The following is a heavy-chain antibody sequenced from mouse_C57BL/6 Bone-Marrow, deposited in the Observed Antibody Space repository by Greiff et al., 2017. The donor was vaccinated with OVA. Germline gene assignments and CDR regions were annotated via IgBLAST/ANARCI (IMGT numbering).Heavy chain of an antibody. V-gene: IGHV14-1*01. D-gene: IGHD1-1*01. CDR3: TTETPYYYGTIYYAMGY. CDR1: GFNIKDYY. CDR2: IDPEDGDT. J-gene: IGHJ4*01. Sequence: EVQLQQSGAELVRPGASVKLSCTASGFNIKDYYMHWVKQRPEQGLEWIGRIDPEDGDTEYAPKFQGKATMTADTSSNTAYLQLSSLTSEDTAVYYCTTETPYYYGTIYYAMGYWGQGTSVTVSS.